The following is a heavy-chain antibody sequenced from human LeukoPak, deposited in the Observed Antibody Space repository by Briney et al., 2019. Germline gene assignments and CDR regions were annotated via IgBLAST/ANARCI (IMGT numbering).Heavy chain of an antibody. J-gene: IGHJ4*02. Sequence: QPGGSLRLSCAASGFTVSTTYMTWVRQAPGKGLEWVSLIQTGGTTYYTDSVKGRFTISRDNSKNTLYLQMNSLRAEDTAVYYCARGYYGSGSYYNFPTYFDYWGQGTLVTVSS. CDR1: GFTVSTTY. D-gene: IGHD3-10*01. CDR2: IQTGGTT. V-gene: IGHV3-53*01. CDR3: ARGYYGSGSYYNFPTYFDY.